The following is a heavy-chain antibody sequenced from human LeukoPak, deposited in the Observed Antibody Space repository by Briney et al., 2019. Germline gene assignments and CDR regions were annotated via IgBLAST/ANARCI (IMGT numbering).Heavy chain of an antibody. CDR1: GDSISSSSSY. Sequence: PSETLSLTCSVSGDSISSSSSYWGWIRQPPGKGLEWIGSIYYSGSTYYNPSLKSRVTISVDTSKNQFSLKLSSVTAADTAVYYCARGLTAMVTFLDYWGQGTLVTVSS. CDR2: IYYSGST. V-gene: IGHV4-39*07. J-gene: IGHJ4*02. D-gene: IGHD5-18*01. CDR3: ARGLTAMVTFLDY.